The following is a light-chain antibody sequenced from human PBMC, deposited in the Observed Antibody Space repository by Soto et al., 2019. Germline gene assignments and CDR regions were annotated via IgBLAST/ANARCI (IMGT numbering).Light chain of an antibody. CDR2: GNS. CDR1: SSNIGAGYD. V-gene: IGLV1-40*01. J-gene: IGLJ3*02. CDR3: HSYDHSLFWV. Sequence: QSVLTQPPSVSGAPGQRVTISCTGGSSNIGAGYDVHWYQQLPGTAPKLLISGNSNRPSGVPDRFSGSKSGTSASLAITGLQAEDEADYYCHSYDHSLFWVFGGGTKLTVL.